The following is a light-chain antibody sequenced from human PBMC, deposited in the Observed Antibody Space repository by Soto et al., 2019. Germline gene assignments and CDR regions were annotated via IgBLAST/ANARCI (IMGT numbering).Light chain of an antibody. CDR2: DVT. CDR1: DSDIGGYDH. CDR3: SSHTSSTVLV. J-gene: IGLJ1*01. V-gene: IGLV2-14*03. Sequence: QSVLTQPASVSASPGQSIAISCTGTDSDIGGYDHVSWYQQHPGKAPKLLIYDVTNRPSGVSSRFSGSKAGRTASLTISGLQTEDEADYYCSSHTSSTVLVFGTGTRVTVL.